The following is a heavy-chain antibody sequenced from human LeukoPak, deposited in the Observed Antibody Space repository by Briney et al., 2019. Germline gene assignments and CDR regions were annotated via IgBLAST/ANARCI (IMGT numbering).Heavy chain of an antibody. V-gene: IGHV3-7*01. Sequence: GGSLRLSCAASGFTFSTCWMKWVRQAPGKGLEWVANIKEDGSEKYYVDSVKGRFTISRDNAKNSLYLQMNSLRAEDTAVYYCARCGLLDTIFNWFDPWGQGTLVTVSS. CDR1: GFTFSTCW. CDR2: IKEDGSEK. J-gene: IGHJ5*02. CDR3: ARCGLLDTIFNWFDP. D-gene: IGHD3-3*01.